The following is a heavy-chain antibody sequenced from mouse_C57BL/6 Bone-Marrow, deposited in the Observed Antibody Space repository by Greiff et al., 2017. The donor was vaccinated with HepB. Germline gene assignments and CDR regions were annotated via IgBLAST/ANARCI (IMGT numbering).Heavy chain of an antibody. CDR1: GFSFNTYA. J-gene: IGHJ4*01. V-gene: IGHV10-1*01. CDR2: IRSKSNNYAT. D-gene: IGHD2-2*01. Sequence: EVKLLESGGGLVQPKGSLKLSCAASGFSFNTYAMNWVRPAPGKGLEWVARIRSKSNNYATYYADSVKDRFTISSDDSESMLYLQMNSLKTEDTAMYYCVRHGRLQAMDYWGQGTSITVSS. CDR3: VRHGRLQAMDY.